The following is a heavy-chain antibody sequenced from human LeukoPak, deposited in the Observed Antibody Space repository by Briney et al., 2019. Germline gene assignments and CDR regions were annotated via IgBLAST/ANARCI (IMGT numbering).Heavy chain of an antibody. V-gene: IGHV4-39*07. CDR2: IYYSGST. J-gene: IGHJ5*02. CDR1: GGSISSGDYY. CDR3: ARDHYGRFDP. D-gene: IGHD3-10*01. Sequence: SETLSLTCTVSGGSISSGDYYWNWIRQPPGKGLEWIGSIYYSGSTYYNPSLKSRVTISVDTSKNQFSLKLSSVTAADTAVYYCARDHYGRFDPWGQGTLVTVSS.